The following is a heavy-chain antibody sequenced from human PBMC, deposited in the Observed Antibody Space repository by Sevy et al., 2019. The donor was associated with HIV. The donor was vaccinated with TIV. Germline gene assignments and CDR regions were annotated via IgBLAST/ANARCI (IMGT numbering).Heavy chain of an antibody. J-gene: IGHJ4*02. D-gene: IGHD3-22*01. V-gene: IGHV3-23*01. CDR2: ISGSGAST. Sequence: GGSLRLSCAASGFTFRTYAMTWVRQAPGKGLDWVSAISGSGASTYYADSVKGRFTTSRDNSKNTLYLQMNSLRAEDTAVYYCAKEGGGYNYDSSGLLDNWGQGTLVTVSS. CDR3: AKEGGGYNYDSSGLLDN. CDR1: GFTFRTYA.